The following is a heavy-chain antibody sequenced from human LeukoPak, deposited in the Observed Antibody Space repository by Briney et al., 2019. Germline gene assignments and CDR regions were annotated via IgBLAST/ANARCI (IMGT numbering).Heavy chain of an antibody. CDR3: AREDHTANNWFDP. V-gene: IGHV1-69*05. CDR2: IIPMLGRS. CDR1: GGSFSSYG. J-gene: IGHJ5*02. D-gene: IGHD5-18*01. Sequence: SVKVSCKASGGSFSSYGISWVRQAPGQGLEWMGGIIPMLGRSDYAQKFQGRVTISTDESTSTAYMEMSSLRSEDTAVYYCAREDHTANNWFDPWGQGTLVTVSS.